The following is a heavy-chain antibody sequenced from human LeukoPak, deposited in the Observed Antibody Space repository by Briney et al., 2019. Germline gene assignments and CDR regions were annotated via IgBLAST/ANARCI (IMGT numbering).Heavy chain of an antibody. V-gene: IGHV1-24*01. CDR3: ATGQRSGYSFDY. J-gene: IGHJ4*02. CDR2: FDPEDGET. D-gene: IGHD3-3*01. Sequence: ASVKVSCKVSGYTLTELSMHWVRQAPGKGLEWMGGFDPEDGETIYAQKFQGRVTMTEDTSTDTAYMELSSLRSEDTAVYYCATGQRSGYSFDYWGQGTLVTVSS. CDR1: GYTLTELS.